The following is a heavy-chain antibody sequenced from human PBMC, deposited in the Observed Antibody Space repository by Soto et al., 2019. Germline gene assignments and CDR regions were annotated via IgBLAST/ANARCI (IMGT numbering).Heavy chain of an antibody. CDR1: GGSISSYY. CDR2: IYYSGST. Sequence: SETLSLTCTVSGGSISSYYWSWIRQPPGKGLEWIGYIYYSGSTNYNPSLKSRVTISVDTSKNQFSLKLSSVTAADTAVYYCARESGFWSGYDAFDIWGQGTMVTVSS. V-gene: IGHV4-59*01. CDR3: ARESGFWSGYDAFDI. D-gene: IGHD3-3*01. J-gene: IGHJ3*02.